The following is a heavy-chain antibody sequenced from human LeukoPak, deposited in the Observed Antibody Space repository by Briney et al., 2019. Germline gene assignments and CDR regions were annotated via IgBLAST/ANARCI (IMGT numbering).Heavy chain of an antibody. J-gene: IGHJ4*02. Sequence: PSETLSLTCTVSGGSISSSSYYWGWIRQPPGKGLEWIGSIYCSGSTYYNPSLKSRVTISVDTSKNQFSLKLSSVTAADTAVYYCARRPNYYDSSPFDYWGQGTLVTVSS. CDR1: GGSISSSSYY. D-gene: IGHD3-22*01. V-gene: IGHV4-39*01. CDR3: ARRPNYYDSSPFDY. CDR2: IYCSGST.